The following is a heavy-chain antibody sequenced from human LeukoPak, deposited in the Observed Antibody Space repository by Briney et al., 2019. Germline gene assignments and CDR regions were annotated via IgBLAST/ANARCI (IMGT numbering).Heavy chain of an antibody. V-gene: IGHV4-39*01. CDR2: IYYSGSA. Sequence: KPSETLSLTCNVAGGSISSSSYYWGWIRQPPGKGLEWIGSIYYSGSAYYNPSLKSRVTISIDTSKSQFSLKLSSVTAADTAVYYCAGSCSGGSCYFVWGQGTLVTVSS. D-gene: IGHD2-15*01. CDR1: GGSISSSSYY. CDR3: AGSCSGGSCYFV. J-gene: IGHJ4*02.